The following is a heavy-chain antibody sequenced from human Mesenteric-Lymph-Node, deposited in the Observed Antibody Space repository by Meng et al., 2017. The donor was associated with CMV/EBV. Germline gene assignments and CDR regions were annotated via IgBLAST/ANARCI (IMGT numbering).Heavy chain of an antibody. CDR2: IYHSGST. CDR1: GGSISSSYW. CDR3: ASRNYYASGSPDY. Sequence: AVSGGSISSSYWWTWVRQSPGKGLEWIGEIYHSGSTNYNPSLKSRVTISVDKSKNHFSLNLSSVTAADTAVYYCASRNYYASGSPDYWGQGTLVTV. D-gene: IGHD3-10*01. J-gene: IGHJ4*02. V-gene: IGHV4-4*02.